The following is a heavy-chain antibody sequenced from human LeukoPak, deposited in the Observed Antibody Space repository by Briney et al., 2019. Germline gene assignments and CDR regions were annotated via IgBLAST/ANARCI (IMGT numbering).Heavy chain of an antibody. Sequence: PGGSLRLSCAASGFTFDDYAMHWVRQAPGKGLEWVSGISWNSGSIGYADSVKGRFTISRDNAKDSLYLQMNSLRAEDTALYYCAKDAAMGGLYYDILTGYYGPLDYWGQGTLVTISS. D-gene: IGHD3-9*01. CDR2: ISWNSGSI. CDR3: AKDAAMGGLYYDILTGYYGPLDY. V-gene: IGHV3-9*01. J-gene: IGHJ4*02. CDR1: GFTFDDYA.